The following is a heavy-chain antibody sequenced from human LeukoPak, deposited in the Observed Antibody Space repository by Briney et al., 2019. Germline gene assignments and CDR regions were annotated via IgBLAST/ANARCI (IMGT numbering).Heavy chain of an antibody. CDR3: ARGSYYYGSGSCPRDY. J-gene: IGHJ4*02. CDR1: GFTFSSYG. Sequence: GGSLRLSCAASGFTFSSYGMHWVRQAPGKGLEWVAVISYDGSNKYYADSVKGRFTISRDNSKNTLYLQMNSLRAEDTAVYYCARGSYYYGSGSCPRDYWGQGTLVTVSS. V-gene: IGHV3-30*03. D-gene: IGHD3-10*01. CDR2: ISYDGSNK.